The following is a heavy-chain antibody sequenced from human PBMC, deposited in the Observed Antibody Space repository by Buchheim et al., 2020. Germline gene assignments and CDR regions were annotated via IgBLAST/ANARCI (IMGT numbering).Heavy chain of an antibody. CDR3: ARGSIAAAAVYYFDY. J-gene: IGHJ4*02. V-gene: IGHV4-59*08. Sequence: QVQLQESGPGLVKPSETLSLTCTVSGGSISSYYWSWIRQPPGKGLEWIGYIYYSGSTNYNPSLKSRVTISVDTSKNQFSLKLSSVTAADTAVYYCARGSIAAAAVYYFDYWGQGTL. CDR2: IYYSGST. CDR1: GGSISSYY. D-gene: IGHD6-13*01.